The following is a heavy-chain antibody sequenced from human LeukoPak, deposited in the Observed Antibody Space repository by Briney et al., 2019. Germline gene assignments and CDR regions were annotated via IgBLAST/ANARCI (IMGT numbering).Heavy chain of an antibody. CDR3: ARVIAGSLGGDL. V-gene: IGHV4-59*01. CDR2: IHYSGST. D-gene: IGHD3-16*01. CDR1: GDSISSYY. Sequence: SETLSLTCTVSGDSISSYYWSWSRQPPGKGLEWIGYIHYSGSTNYNPSLKSRVTISVDTSRNQFSLKLNSVTAADTAVYYCARVIAGSLGGDLWGQGTMVTVSS. J-gene: IGHJ3*01.